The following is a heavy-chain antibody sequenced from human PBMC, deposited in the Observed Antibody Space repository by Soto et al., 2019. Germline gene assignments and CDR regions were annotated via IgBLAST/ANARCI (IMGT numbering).Heavy chain of an antibody. J-gene: IGHJ3*02. Sequence: SETLSLTCTVSGGSISSGGYYWSWIRQHPGKGLEWIGYIYYSGSTYYNPSLKSRVTISVDTSKNQFSLKLSSVTAADTAVYYCARGGDYGDYGMSAFDSWGQGTMVTVSS. CDR1: GGSISSGGYY. D-gene: IGHD4-17*01. V-gene: IGHV4-31*03. CDR2: IYYSGST. CDR3: ARGGDYGDYGMSAFDS.